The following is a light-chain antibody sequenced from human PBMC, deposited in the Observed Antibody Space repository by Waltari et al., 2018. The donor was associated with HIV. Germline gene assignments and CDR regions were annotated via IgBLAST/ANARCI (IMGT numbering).Light chain of an antibody. J-gene: IGLJ2*01. CDR3: QSYDSSRSGYVV. Sequence: QSVLTQPPSVSGAPGQRVTISCTGSSSNIGAGYAVHWYQQCTGTDPKLLIYGNTNRPSGLPYRFSGSKSGSSAALASTSLQAADEAVYYCQSYDSSRSGYVVFGGGTKLTVL. CDR2: GNT. CDR1: SSNIGAGYA. V-gene: IGLV1-40*01.